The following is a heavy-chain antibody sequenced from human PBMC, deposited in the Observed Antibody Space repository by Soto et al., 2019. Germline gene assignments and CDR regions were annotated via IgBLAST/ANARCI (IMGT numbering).Heavy chain of an antibody. V-gene: IGHV4-34*01. CDR3: ARGRAARLYYYYYYGMDV. D-gene: IGHD6-6*01. J-gene: IGHJ6*02. Sequence: QVQLQQWGAGLLKPSETLSLTCAVYGGSFSGYYWSWIRQPPGKGLEWIGEINHSGSTNYNPSLKSRVTISVDTSKNQFSLKLSSVTAADTAVYYCARGRAARLYYYYYYGMDVWGQGTTVTVSS. CDR2: INHSGST. CDR1: GGSFSGYY.